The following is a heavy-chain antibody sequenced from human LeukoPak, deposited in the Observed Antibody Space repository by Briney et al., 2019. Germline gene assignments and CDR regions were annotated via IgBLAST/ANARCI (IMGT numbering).Heavy chain of an antibody. CDR2: ISGSGDST. D-gene: IGHD3-3*01. V-gene: IGHV3-23*01. J-gene: IGHJ4*02. CDR1: GFTFRSYA. CDR3: ATRGLRVVIVDY. Sequence: PGGSLGLSCAVSGFTFRSYAMSWVRQAPGKGLEWVSSISGSGDSTYYADSVKGRFTISRDNSTNTLYLQMNSLRAEDTAIYYCATRGLRVVIVDYWGQGTLVTVSS.